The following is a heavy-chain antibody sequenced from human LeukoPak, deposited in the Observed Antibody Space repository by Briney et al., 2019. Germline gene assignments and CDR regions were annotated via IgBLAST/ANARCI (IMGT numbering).Heavy chain of an antibody. D-gene: IGHD3-9*01. V-gene: IGHV3-74*01. CDR2: INSDGSST. CDR3: ARYPFRYFDWLSFGDYDGMDV. CDR1: GFTFSSYW. Sequence: TGGSLRLSCAASGFTFSSYWMHWVRQAPGKGLVWVSRINSDGSSTSYADSVRGRFTISRDNAKNTLYLQMNSLRAEDTAVYYCARYPFRYFDWLSFGDYDGMDVWGQGTTVTVSS. J-gene: IGHJ6*02.